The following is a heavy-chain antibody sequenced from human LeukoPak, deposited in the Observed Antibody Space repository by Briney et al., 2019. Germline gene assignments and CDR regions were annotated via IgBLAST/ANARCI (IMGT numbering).Heavy chain of an antibody. CDR2: ISGSGGST. Sequence: AGGSLRLSCAASGSTFSSYAMSWVRQAPGKGLEWVSAISGSGGSTYYADSVKGRFTISRDNSKNTLYLQMNSLRAEDTAVYYCAKLVVPAATPLDYWGQGTLVTVSS. J-gene: IGHJ4*02. V-gene: IGHV3-23*01. CDR3: AKLVVPAATPLDY. CDR1: GSTFSSYA. D-gene: IGHD2-2*01.